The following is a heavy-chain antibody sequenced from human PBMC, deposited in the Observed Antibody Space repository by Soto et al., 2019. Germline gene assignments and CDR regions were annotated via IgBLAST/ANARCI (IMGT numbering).Heavy chain of an antibody. J-gene: IGHJ6*02. Sequence: SETLSFTCAVSGGSLSSSNWWSWVRQPPGQTLEWLGELFYSGSTKYNPSLSSRVTISADQSNNVFSLRLTSVTAADTAMYYCVHHGGVPYYHDVWGHGVLVTVSS. CDR2: LFYSGST. V-gene: IGHV4-4*02. CDR1: GGSLSSSNW. CDR3: VHHGGVPYYHDV. D-gene: IGHD1-26*01.